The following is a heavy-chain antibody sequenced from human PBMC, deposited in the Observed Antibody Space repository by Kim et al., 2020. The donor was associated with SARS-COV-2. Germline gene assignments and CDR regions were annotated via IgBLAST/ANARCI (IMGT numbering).Heavy chain of an antibody. CDR2: ISFDGSNK. CDR1: GFTFSSYA. V-gene: IGHV3-30*04. Sequence: GGSLRLSCAASGFTFSSYAMHWVRQAPGQGLEHVATISFDGSNKYYADSVKGRFIISRDSSKNTLFLQMNSLRPEDTAVYYCARDRVAARGGHLDVWGQGTTVTVSS. CDR3: ARDRVAARGGHLDV. J-gene: IGHJ6*02. D-gene: IGHD6-6*01.